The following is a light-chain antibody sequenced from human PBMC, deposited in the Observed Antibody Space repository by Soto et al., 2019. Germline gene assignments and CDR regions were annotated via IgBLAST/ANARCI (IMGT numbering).Light chain of an antibody. Sequence: EFGLTQSPGTLSLSPGERATLSFRSSQTVRNNYLAWYQQKPGQAPRLLIYDASSRATGIPDRFSGGGSGTDFTLTISRLEPEDFAVYYCQQYGSSPITFGQGTRLEIK. CDR3: QQYGSSPIT. V-gene: IGKV3-20*01. CDR1: QTVRNNY. CDR2: DAS. J-gene: IGKJ5*01.